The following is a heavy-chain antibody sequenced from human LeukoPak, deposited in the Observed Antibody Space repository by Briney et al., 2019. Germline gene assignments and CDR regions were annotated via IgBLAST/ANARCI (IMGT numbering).Heavy chain of an antibody. CDR3: ARDLDCSSTSCTGSFGY. Sequence: PGGSLRPSWAASGFTFRSYTRNWVRQAPGKGLEWVSSISITGTYIYYADSVKGRFTISRDNAKNSLYLQMNSLRAEDTAVYYCARDLDCSSTSCTGSFGYWGQGTLVTVSS. D-gene: IGHD2-2*01. CDR1: GFTFRSYT. V-gene: IGHV3-21*01. J-gene: IGHJ4*02. CDR2: ISITGTYI.